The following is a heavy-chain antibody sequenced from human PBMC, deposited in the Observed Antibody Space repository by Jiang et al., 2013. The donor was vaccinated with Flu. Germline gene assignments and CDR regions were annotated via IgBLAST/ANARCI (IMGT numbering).Heavy chain of an antibody. V-gene: IGHV1-69*01. D-gene: IGHD3-9*01. CDR2: IIPIFGTA. CDR3: ATTSYDILTPPDY. CDR1: GGTFSSYA. J-gene: IGHJ4*02. Sequence: SGGTFSSYAISWVRQAPGQGLEWMGGIIPIFGTANYAQKFQGRVTITADESTSTAYMELSSLRSEDTAVYYCATTSYDILTPPDYWGQGTLVTVSS.